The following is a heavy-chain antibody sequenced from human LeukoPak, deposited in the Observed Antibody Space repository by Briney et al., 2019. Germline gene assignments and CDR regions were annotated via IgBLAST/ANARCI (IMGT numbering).Heavy chain of an antibody. V-gene: IGHV4-39*01. CDR3: ARHGGYKQQLPFDY. Sequence: SETLSLTCTVSGGSISSSSYYWGWIRQPPGKGLEWIGSIYYSGSTYYNPSLKSRVTISVDTSKYQFSLKLSSVTAADTAVYYCARHGGYKQQLPFDYWAREPWSPSPQ. CDR2: IYYSGST. D-gene: IGHD6-13*01. J-gene: IGHJ4*02. CDR1: GGSISSSSYY.